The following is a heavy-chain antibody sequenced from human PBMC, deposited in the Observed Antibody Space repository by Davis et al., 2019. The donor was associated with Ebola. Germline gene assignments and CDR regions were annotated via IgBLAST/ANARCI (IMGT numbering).Heavy chain of an antibody. CDR2: ISVRSIT. J-gene: IGHJ5*02. V-gene: IGHV3-23*01. CDR1: GFIFSSND. CDR3: AKVHPPTTVTTGWFDP. D-gene: IGHD4-17*01. Sequence: PGGSLRLSCAASGFIFSSNDMSWVRQAPGKGLEWVSSISVRSITYHADSVKGRFTISRDNSKNPLYLQMNSLRAEDTAVYYCAKVHPPTTVTTGWFDPWGKGTLVTVSS.